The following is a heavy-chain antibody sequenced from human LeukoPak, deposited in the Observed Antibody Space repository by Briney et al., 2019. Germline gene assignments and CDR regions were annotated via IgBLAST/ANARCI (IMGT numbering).Heavy chain of an antibody. V-gene: IGHV1-8*02. J-gene: IGHJ3*02. Sequence: ASVKVSCKASGYTFTSYGINWVRQATGQGLEWMGWMNPNSGNTGYAQKFQGRVTMTRNTSISTAYMELSSLRSEDTAVYYCARGTYYDILTGYSYDAFDIWGQGTMVTVSS. CDR3: ARGTYYDILTGYSYDAFDI. D-gene: IGHD3-9*01. CDR1: GYTFTSYG. CDR2: MNPNSGNT.